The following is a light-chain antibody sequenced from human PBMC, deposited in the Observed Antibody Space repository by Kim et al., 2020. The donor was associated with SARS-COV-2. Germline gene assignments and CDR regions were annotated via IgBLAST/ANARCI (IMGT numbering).Light chain of an antibody. Sequence: DIQLTQSPSSLSASVGDRVTMTCRASQSLDKWLAWYQQKPGKAPKLLIYDASSLKSGVPSRFTGSTSGTEFTLTISSLQPDDFATYYCQQYNSYSPNTFGQGTKLEI. V-gene: IGKV1-5*01. CDR1: QSLDKW. J-gene: IGKJ2*01. CDR3: QQYNSYSPNT. CDR2: DAS.